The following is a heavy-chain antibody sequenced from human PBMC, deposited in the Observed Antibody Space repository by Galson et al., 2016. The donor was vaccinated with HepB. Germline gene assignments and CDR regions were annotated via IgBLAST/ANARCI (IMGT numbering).Heavy chain of an antibody. Sequence: TLSLTCTVSGGALNIGTYSWSWIRQPAGKALEWIGRVYASGSSHYNPSLKSRVTMSVDTSKSQFYLRLTSVTAADTAVYYCASTVAVPDFYFDNWGQGTRVTVSS. V-gene: IGHV4-61*02. CDR3: ASTVAVPDFYFDN. CDR1: GGALNIGTYS. D-gene: IGHD6-19*01. J-gene: IGHJ4*02. CDR2: VYASGSS.